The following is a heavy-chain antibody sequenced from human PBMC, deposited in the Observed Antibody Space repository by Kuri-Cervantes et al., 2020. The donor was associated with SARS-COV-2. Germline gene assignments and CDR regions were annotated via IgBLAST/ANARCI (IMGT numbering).Heavy chain of an antibody. CDR2: IYYSGST. D-gene: IGHD1-26*01. CDR1: GGSISSGGYY. V-gene: IGHV4-31*03. Sequence: LRLSCTVSGGSISSGGYYWSWIRQHPGKGLEWIGYIYYSGSTYYNPSLKSRVTISVDTSKNQFSLKLSSVTAADTAVYYCARDRWELHDYWGQGTLVTVSS. J-gene: IGHJ4*02. CDR3: ARDRWELHDY.